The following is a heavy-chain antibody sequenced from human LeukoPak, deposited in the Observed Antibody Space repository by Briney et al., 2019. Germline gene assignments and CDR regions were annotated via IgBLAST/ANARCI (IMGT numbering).Heavy chain of an antibody. V-gene: IGHV3-21*01. CDR1: GFTFSSYS. CDR3: ARSYYYESSGYYYWTSTHAFDI. CDR2: ISSSSSNI. Sequence: GGSLRLSCAASGFTFSSYSMNWVRQAPGKGLEWVSSISSSSSNIYYADSVKGRITISRDNAKNSLSLQMNSLRAEDTAVYYCARSYYYESSGYYYWTSTHAFDIWGQGTMVTVSS. J-gene: IGHJ3*02. D-gene: IGHD3-22*01.